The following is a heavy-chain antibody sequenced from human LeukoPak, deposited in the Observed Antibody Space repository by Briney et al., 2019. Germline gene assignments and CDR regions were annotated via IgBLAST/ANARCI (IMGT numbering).Heavy chain of an antibody. Sequence: ASETLSLTCAVYGGSFSGYYWSWIRQPPGKGLECIGYIYYSGSTNYNPSLKSRVTISVDTSKNQFPLKLSSVTAADTAVYYCASSYYYGSGSYYTPFDYWGQGTLVTVSS. D-gene: IGHD3-10*01. CDR2: IYYSGST. CDR1: GGSFSGYY. J-gene: IGHJ4*02. V-gene: IGHV4-59*01. CDR3: ASSYYYGSGSYYTPFDY.